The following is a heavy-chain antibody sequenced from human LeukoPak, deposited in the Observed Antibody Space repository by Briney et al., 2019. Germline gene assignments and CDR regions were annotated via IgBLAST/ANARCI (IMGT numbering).Heavy chain of an antibody. V-gene: IGHV4-59*08. CDR3: ARRGSGSYYPEYYYYGMDV. D-gene: IGHD3-10*01. J-gene: IGHJ6*02. CDR1: GGSIRSYY. Sequence: SETLSLTCTVSGGSIRSYYWSWIRQPPGKGLEWIGYIYYSGSTNYNPSLKSRVTISVDTSKNQFSLKLSSVTAADTAVYYCARRGSGSYYPEYYYYGMDVWGQGTTVTVSS. CDR2: IYYSGST.